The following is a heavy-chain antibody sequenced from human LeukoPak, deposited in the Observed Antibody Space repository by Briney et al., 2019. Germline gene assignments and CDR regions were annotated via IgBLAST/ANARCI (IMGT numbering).Heavy chain of an antibody. J-gene: IGHJ3*02. CDR2: INTNTGNP. Sequence: GASVKVSCKVSGYTLTELSMHWVRQAPGQGLEWMGWINTNTGNPTYAQGFTGRFVFSLDTSVSTAYLQISSLKAEDTAVYYCARAAKDRHYDFWSGYLYAFDIWGQGTTVTVSS. CDR3: ARAAKDRHYDFWSGYLYAFDI. V-gene: IGHV7-4-1*02. D-gene: IGHD3-3*01. CDR1: GYTLTELS.